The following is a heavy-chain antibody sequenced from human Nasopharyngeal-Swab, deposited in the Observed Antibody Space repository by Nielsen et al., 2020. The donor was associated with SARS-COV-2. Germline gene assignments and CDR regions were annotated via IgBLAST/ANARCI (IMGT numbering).Heavy chain of an antibody. CDR3: ATDGV. Sequence: ASVKVSCKASGYTFTTLTLHWVRQAPGQRLEWMGWISPGSGKTGYSETFQGRVTITSDTSANMVYMELSSLRSEDTAVYYCATDGVWGQGTMVTVSS. V-gene: IGHV1-3*01. CDR2: ISPGSGKT. J-gene: IGHJ3*01. CDR1: GYTFTTLT.